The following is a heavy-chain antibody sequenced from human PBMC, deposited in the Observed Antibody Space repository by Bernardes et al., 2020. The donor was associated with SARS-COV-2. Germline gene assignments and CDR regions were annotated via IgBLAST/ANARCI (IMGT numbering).Heavy chain of an antibody. V-gene: IGHV4-31*03. J-gene: IGHJ4*02. Sequence: SETLSLTCTVSGGSISSGGYYWSWIRQHPGKGLEWIGYIYYSGSTYYNPSLKSRVTISVGTSDNQFSLKLRSVTAADTAVYYCARGVSGGSGLIYWGQGILITVFS. CDR3: ARGVSGGSGLIY. CDR1: GGSISSGGYY. D-gene: IGHD2-15*01. CDR2: IYYSGST.